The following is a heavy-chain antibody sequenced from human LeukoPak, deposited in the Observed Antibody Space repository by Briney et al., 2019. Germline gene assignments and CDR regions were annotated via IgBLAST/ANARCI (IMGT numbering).Heavy chain of an antibody. CDR2: INHSGTT. CDR1: VGSFSDYH. V-gene: IGHV4-34*01. D-gene: IGHD2-2*02. J-gene: IGHJ2*01. Sequence: SETLSLTCAVYVGSFSDYHWSWIRQSPGKGLEWIGEINHSGTTNYNPSLKSRVTISIDTSKNQFSLKLRSVTAADTAVYYCARPSVPATTPPSDWYFDLWGRGTPVTVSS. CDR3: ARPSVPATTPPSDWYFDL.